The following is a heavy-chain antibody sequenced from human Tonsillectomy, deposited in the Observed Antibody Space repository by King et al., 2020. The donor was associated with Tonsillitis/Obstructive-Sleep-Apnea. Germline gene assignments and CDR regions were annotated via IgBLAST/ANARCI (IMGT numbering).Heavy chain of an antibody. V-gene: IGHV3-33*01. Sequence: VQLVESGGGVVQPGRSLRLSCAASGFTFSSYGMHWVRQAPGKGLEWVAVIWYDGSNKYYADSVKGRFTISRDNSKNTLYLQMNSLRAEDTAVYYCARGEYDCSSTSCYGGAFWYFDLLGRGTLVTVSS. CDR3: ARGEYDCSSTSCYGGAFWYFDL. CDR1: GFTFSSYG. J-gene: IGHJ2*01. CDR2: IWYDGSNK. D-gene: IGHD2-2*01.